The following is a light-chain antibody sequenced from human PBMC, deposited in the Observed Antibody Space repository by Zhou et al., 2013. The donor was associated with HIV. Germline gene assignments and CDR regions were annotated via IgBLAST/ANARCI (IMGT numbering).Light chain of an antibody. V-gene: IGKV3D-20*02. CDR2: GAS. Sequence: EIVLTQSPGTLSLSPGERATLSCRASQSVSSVYLAWYQQKPGQAPRLLIYGASSRATGIPDRFSGSGSGTDFTLTISRLEPEDFAVYYCQQRSNWVTFGGGTKVEIK. J-gene: IGKJ4*01. CDR1: QSVSSVY. CDR3: QQRSNWVT.